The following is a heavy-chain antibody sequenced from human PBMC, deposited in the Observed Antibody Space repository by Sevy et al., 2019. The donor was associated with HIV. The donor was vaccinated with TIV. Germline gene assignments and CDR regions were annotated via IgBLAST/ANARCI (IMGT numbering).Heavy chain of an antibody. CDR3: ARLTFYYAFDI. CDR2: TTNKGNSYTT. CDR1: GFTFSDHY. D-gene: IGHD3-3*02. J-gene: IGHJ3*02. Sequence: GGSLRLSCVASGFTFSDHYMDWVRQAPGKGLEWVGRTTNKGNSYTTEYAASVKGRFTISRDDSKNSLFLQMNSLKTEYSAVYYCARLTFYYAFDIWGQGTMVTVSS. V-gene: IGHV3-72*01.